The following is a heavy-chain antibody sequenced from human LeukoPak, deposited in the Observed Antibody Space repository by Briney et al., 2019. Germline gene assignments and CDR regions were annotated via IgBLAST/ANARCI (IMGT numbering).Heavy chain of an antibody. Sequence: GGSLRLSCAASGFTFSSYAMSWVRQAPGKGREWGSAISGSGGSTYYADSVKGRFTISRDNSKNTLYLQMNSLRAEDTAVYYCAKDEAYCSGGSCYLQHWGQGTLVTVSS. V-gene: IGHV3-23*01. D-gene: IGHD2-15*01. J-gene: IGHJ1*01. CDR3: AKDEAYCSGGSCYLQH. CDR1: GFTFSSYA. CDR2: ISGSGGST.